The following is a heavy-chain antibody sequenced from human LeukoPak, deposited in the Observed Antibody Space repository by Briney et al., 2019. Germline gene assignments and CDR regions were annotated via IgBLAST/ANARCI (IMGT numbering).Heavy chain of an antibody. CDR2: ISSSGSTI. CDR1: GFTFSSYE. Sequence: GGSLRLSCAASGFTFSSYEMNWVRQAPGKGLEWVSYISSSGSTIYYADSVKGRFTISRDNAKNLLYLQMNSLRAEDTAVYYCARSGYCSSTSCSALWGQGTLVTVSS. V-gene: IGHV3-48*03. CDR3: ARSGYCSSTSCSAL. D-gene: IGHD2-2*01. J-gene: IGHJ4*02.